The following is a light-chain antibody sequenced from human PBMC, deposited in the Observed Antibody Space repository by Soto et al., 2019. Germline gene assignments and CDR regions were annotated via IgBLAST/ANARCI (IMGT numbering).Light chain of an antibody. CDR1: SSDAGGYNY. CDR3: SSYTTSNTRQIV. CDR2: DVS. V-gene: IGLV2-14*01. Sequence: SVLTQPASVSGSPGQSITISCTGTSSDAGGYNYVSWYQQHPGKAPKFMIYDVSNRPSGVSNRFSGSKSGNTASLTISGLQAEDEADYYCSSYTTSNTRQIVFGTGTQLTVL. J-gene: IGLJ1*01.